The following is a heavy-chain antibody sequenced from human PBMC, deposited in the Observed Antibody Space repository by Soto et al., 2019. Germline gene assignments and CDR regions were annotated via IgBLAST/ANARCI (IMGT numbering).Heavy chain of an antibody. Sequence: GGSLRLSCAASGFTFSSYSMNWVRQAPGKGLEWVSSISSSSSYIYYADSVKGRFTISRDNAKNSLYLQMNSLRAEDTAVYYCASEIPFGVVIRFDYWGQGTLVTVSS. J-gene: IGHJ4*02. CDR2: ISSSSSYI. CDR1: GFTFSSYS. D-gene: IGHD3-3*01. CDR3: ASEIPFGVVIRFDY. V-gene: IGHV3-21*01.